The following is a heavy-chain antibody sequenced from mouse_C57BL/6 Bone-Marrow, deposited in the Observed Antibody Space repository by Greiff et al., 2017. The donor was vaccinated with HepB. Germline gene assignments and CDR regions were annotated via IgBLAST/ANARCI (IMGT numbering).Heavy chain of an antibody. CDR3: ARPLYDGYYEAMDY. J-gene: IGHJ4*01. Sequence: EVHLVESGGGLVKPGGSLKLSCAASGFTLSDYGMHWVRQAPEKGLEWVAYISSVSSTIYYADTVKGRFTISRDNAKNTLFLQMTSLRSEDTAMYYCARPLYDGYYEAMDYWGQGTSVTVSS. CDR2: ISSVSSTI. V-gene: IGHV5-17*01. D-gene: IGHD2-3*01. CDR1: GFTLSDYG.